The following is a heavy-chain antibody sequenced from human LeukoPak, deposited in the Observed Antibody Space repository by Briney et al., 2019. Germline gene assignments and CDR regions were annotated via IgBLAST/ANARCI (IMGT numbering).Heavy chain of an antibody. D-gene: IGHD7-27*01. CDR3: ARAGNPGVYYYYPMDV. J-gene: IGHJ6*02. V-gene: IGHV3-11*01. CDR2: ISSVGSTI. Sequence: GGSLRLSCVASGFTFSDYYMSWSRQAPGKGLEWISYISSVGSTIHYADSVKGRFTVSRDNAKNSLYLQMSILRAEDTAVYYCARAGNPGVYYYYPMDVWGQGTTVTVSS. CDR1: GFTFSDYY.